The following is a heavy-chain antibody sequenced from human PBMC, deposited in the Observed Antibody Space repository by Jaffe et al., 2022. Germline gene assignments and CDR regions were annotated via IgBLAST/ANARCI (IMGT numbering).Heavy chain of an antibody. V-gene: IGHV3-49*04. CDR1: GFTFGDYA. D-gene: IGHD3-10*01. Sequence: EVQLVESGGGLVQPGRSLRLSCTASGFTFGDYAMSWVRQAPGKGLEWVGFIRSKAYGGTTEYAASVKGRFTISRDDSKSIAYLQMNSLKTEDTAVYYCTRALTTITMVRGVIITPYFDYWGQGTLVTVSS. CDR3: TRALTTITMVRGVIITPYFDY. J-gene: IGHJ4*02. CDR2: IRSKAYGGTT.